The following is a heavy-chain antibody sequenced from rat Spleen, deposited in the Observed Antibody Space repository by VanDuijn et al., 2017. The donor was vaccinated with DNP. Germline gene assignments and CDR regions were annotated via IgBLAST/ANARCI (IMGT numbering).Heavy chain of an antibody. V-gene: IGHV5-7*01. CDR2: ISFDGSNT. CDR3: ARPDA. Sequence: EVQLVESGGGLVQPGGSLKLSCAASGFTFSDHYMAWVRQAPQKGLEWVATISFDGSNTYYRDSVKGRFTVSRDNAKSTLYLQMDSLRSEDTATYYCARPDAWGQGTSVTVSS. J-gene: IGHJ4*01. CDR1: GFTFSDHY.